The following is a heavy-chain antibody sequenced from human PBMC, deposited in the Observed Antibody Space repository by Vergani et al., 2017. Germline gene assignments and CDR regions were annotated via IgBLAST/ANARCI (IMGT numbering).Heavy chain of an antibody. CDR3: ASFPVTTVTSGLVG. V-gene: IGHV4-59*01. CDR2: IYYSGST. Sequence: QVQLQESGPGLVKPSETLSLTCTVSGGSISSYYWSWIRQPPGKGLEWIGYIYYSGSTNYNHSLKSRVTITVDTSKNQFSLKLSSVTAADTAVYYCASFPVTTVTSGLVGWGQGTLVTVSS. J-gene: IGHJ4*02. D-gene: IGHD4-17*01. CDR1: GGSISSYY.